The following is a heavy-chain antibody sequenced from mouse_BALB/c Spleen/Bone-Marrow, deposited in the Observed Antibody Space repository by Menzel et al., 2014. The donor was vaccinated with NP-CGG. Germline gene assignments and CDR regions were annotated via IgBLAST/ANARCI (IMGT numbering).Heavy chain of an antibody. Sequence: EVKLMESGPSLVKPSQTLSLTCSATGDSITSGYWNWIRKFPGNKLEYMGYISYSGSTYYNPSLKSRISITRDTSKNQYYLQLNSVTTEDTATYYCARGGGSSYNYAMDYWGQGTSVTVSS. D-gene: IGHD1-1*01. CDR2: ISYSGST. J-gene: IGHJ4*01. V-gene: IGHV3-8*02. CDR3: ARGGGSSYNYAMDY. CDR1: GDSITSGY.